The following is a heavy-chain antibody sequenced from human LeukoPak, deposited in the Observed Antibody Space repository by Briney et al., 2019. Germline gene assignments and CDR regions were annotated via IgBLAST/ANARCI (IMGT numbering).Heavy chain of an antibody. J-gene: IGHJ4*02. CDR1: EFSFSTCA. CDR3: AKRTRGYSYGTLDY. CDR2: ISGGGDGA. D-gene: IGHD5-18*01. V-gene: IGHV3-23*01. Sequence: GGSLRLSCAASEFSFSTCAMNWVRQAPGKGLEWVSTISGGGDGALYADSVKGRFTISRDNSKNTLFLQMNSLRAEDTAVYYCAKRTRGYSYGTLDYWGQGTLVTVSS.